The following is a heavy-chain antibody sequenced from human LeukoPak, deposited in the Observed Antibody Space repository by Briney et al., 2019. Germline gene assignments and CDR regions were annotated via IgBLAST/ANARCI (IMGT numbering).Heavy chain of an antibody. CDR3: ARGEYSSSSLWFDP. V-gene: IGHV1-2*04. Sequence: GASVKVSCKASGYTFTGYYMHWVRQAPGQGLEWMGWINPNSGGTNYAQKFQGWVTMTRDTSISTAYMELSRLRSDDTAVYYCARGEYSSSSLWFDPWGQGTLVTVSS. D-gene: IGHD6-6*01. J-gene: IGHJ5*02. CDR1: GYTFTGYY. CDR2: INPNSGGT.